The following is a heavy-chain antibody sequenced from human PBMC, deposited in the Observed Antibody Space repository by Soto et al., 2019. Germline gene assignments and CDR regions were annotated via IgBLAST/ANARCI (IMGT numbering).Heavy chain of an antibody. CDR1: GGTFSSYA. CDR3: ARRLNLGSESFQH. Sequence: SVKVSCKASGGTFSSYAISWVRQAPGQGLERMGGIIPIFGTANYAQKLQGSVTITAHESTSTAYMELSSLRSEDTAVYYCARRLNLGSESFQHWGQGTLVTVSS. CDR2: IIPIFGTA. J-gene: IGHJ1*01. V-gene: IGHV1-69*13.